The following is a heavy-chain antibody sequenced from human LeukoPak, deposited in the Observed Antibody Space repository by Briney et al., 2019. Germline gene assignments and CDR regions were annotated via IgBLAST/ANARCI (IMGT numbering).Heavy chain of an antibody. CDR3: ARHQGSTLEDVFDP. J-gene: IGHJ5*02. CDR2: IYYSGST. V-gene: IGHV4-39*01. CDR1: GDSISSSSYY. D-gene: IGHD2-2*01. Sequence: SETLSLTCTVSGDSISSSSYYWGWIRQPPGKGLEWIGSIYYSGSTYYNPSLKSRVFIFVDTSKNQFSLKLSSVTAADTAVYYCARHQGSTLEDVFDPWGQGTLVTVSS.